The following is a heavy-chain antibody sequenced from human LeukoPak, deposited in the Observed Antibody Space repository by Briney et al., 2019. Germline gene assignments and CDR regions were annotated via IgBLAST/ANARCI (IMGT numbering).Heavy chain of an antibody. V-gene: IGHV1-2*02. CDR1: GYTFTGHY. CDR3: AREGATRYYYYYMDI. CDR2: INPNSGGT. D-gene: IGHD1-26*01. J-gene: IGHJ6*03. Sequence: ASVKVSCKASGYTFTGHYMHWVRQAPGQGLEWMGWINPNSGGTNYAQKFQGRVTMTRDTSISTAYMELSRLRSDDTAVYYCAREGATRYYYYYMDIWGKGTTVTVSS.